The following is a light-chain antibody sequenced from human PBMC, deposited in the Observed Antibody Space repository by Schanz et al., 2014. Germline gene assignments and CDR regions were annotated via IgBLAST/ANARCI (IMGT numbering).Light chain of an antibody. V-gene: IGLV2-8*01. CDR1: SSDVGGYDY. Sequence: QSALTQPASVSGSPGQSITISCTGTSSDVGGYDYVSWYQQHPGKAPKLMIYQVTKRPSGVPDRFSGSKSGNTASLTVSGLQAEDEADYYCSSHASNNPRVVFGGGTKVTVL. CDR3: SSHASNNPRVV. CDR2: QVT. J-gene: IGLJ2*01.